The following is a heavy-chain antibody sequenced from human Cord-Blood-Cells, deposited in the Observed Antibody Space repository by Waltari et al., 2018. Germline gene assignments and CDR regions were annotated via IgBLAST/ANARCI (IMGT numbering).Heavy chain of an antibody. CDR2: IYSGGST. Sequence: EVQLVESGGGLIQPGGLLRLSCVASGFTVSSNYMSWVRQAPGKGLEWVSVIYSGGSTYYADSVKGRFTISRDNSKNTLYLQMNSLRAEDTAVYYCARGGRFGEDFDYWGQGTLVTVSS. CDR1: GFTVSSNY. D-gene: IGHD3-10*01. J-gene: IGHJ4*02. CDR3: ARGGRFGEDFDY. V-gene: IGHV3-53*01.